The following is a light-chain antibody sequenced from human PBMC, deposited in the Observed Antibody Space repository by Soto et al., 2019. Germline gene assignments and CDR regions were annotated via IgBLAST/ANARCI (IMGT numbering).Light chain of an antibody. J-gene: IGLJ2*01. CDR3: SSYTSSSTLVV. CDR1: SSDVGGYNY. CDR2: DVS. V-gene: IGLV2-14*01. Sequence: QSALTQPASVSGSPGQSITISCTGTSSDVGGYNYVSWYQQHPGKAPKLMIYDVSNRPSGVSKRFSGSKSGNTASLTISGLQAEDEADYYCSSYTSSSTLVVFGGETKLTFL.